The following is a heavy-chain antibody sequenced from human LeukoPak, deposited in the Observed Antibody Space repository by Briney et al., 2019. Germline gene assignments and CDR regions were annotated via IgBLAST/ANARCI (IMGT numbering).Heavy chain of an antibody. J-gene: IGHJ6*03. Sequence: ASVKVSCKASGYTFTSYDINWVRQATGQGLEWMGWMNPNSGNTGYAQKFQGRVTMTRNTSISTAYMELSSLSSEDTAVYYCARRIPYYYYMDVWGKGTTVTVSS. D-gene: IGHD2-15*01. CDR3: ARRIPYYYYMDV. CDR2: MNPNSGNT. CDR1: GYTFTSYD. V-gene: IGHV1-8*01.